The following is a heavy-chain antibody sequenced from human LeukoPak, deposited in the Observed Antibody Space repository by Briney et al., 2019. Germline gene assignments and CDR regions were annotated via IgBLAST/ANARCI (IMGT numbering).Heavy chain of an antibody. V-gene: IGHV4-31*11. D-gene: IGHD2-8*01. J-gene: IGHJ5*02. CDR1: GGSISSGGYY. Sequence: PSQTLSLTCAVSGGSISSGGYYWSWIRQHPGKGLEWIGYIYDSGSTYYNPSLKSRVTISVDTSKNQFSLKLSSVTAADTAVYYCARGKSYDGVDWFDPWGQGTLVTVSS. CDR3: ARGKSYDGVDWFDP. CDR2: IYDSGST.